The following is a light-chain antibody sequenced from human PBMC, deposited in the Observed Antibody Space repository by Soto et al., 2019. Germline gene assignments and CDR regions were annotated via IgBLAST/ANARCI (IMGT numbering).Light chain of an antibody. CDR1: QSVSSN. Sequence: EKVMTQSPATLSVSPGERATLSCRASQSVSSNLAWYQQKPGQAPRLLIYDASTRATGIPARFSGSGSGTEFTLTISSLQSADLAVYYCQQYDDWPETFGQGTKGEIK. CDR3: QQYDDWPET. CDR2: DAS. V-gene: IGKV3-15*01. J-gene: IGKJ1*01.